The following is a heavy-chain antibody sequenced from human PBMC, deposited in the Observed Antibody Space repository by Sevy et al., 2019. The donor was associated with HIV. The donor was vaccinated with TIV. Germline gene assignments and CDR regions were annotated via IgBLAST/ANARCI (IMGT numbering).Heavy chain of an antibody. CDR1: GFTFDDYA. V-gene: IGHV3-9*01. J-gene: IGHJ4*02. CDR2: ISWNSGSI. CDR3: AKGGVVVAAMPPLRAEEQIYYDSSGYYFPILN. Sequence: GGSLRLSCAASGFTFDDYAMHWVRQAPGKGLEWVSGISWNSGSIGYADSVKGRFTISRDNAKNSLYLQMNSLRAEDTALYYCAKGGVVVAAMPPLRAEEQIYYDSSGYYFPILNWGQGTLVTVSS. D-gene: IGHD3-22*01.